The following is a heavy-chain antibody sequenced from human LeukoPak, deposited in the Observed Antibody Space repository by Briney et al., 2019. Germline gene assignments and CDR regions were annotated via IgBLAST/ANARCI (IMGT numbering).Heavy chain of an antibody. CDR1: GGSISSSSYY. Sequence: SETLSLTCTVSGGSISSSSYYWGWIRQPPGKGLGWIGSIYYSGSTYYNPSLKSRVTISVDTSKNQFSLKLSSVTAADTAVYYCASPRDYGDPRFFDIWGQGTMVTVSS. V-gene: IGHV4-39*07. D-gene: IGHD4-17*01. CDR2: IYYSGST. J-gene: IGHJ3*02. CDR3: ASPRDYGDPRFFDI.